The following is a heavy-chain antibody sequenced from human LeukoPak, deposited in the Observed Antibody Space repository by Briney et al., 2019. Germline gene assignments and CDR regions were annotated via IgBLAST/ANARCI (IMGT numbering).Heavy chain of an antibody. V-gene: IGHV1-8*03. CDR2: MNPNSGNT. J-gene: IGHJ3*01. CDR1: GYTFTGYY. CDR3: ARGYPPNF. Sequence: PGASVKVSCKASGYTFTGYYIHWVRQAPGQGLEWMGWMNPNSGNTGYAQKFQGRVTITRNTSISTAYMELSSLRSEDTAVYYCARGYPPNFWGQGTMVTVSS. D-gene: IGHD2-8*01.